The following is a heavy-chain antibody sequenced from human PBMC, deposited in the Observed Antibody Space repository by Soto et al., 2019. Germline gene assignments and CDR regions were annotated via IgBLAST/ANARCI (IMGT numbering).Heavy chain of an antibody. CDR1: GFTFNVYG. J-gene: IGHJ6*02. CDR2: LIPIYDEP. CDR3: ARVRDPHLDHYGLDV. V-gene: IGHV1-69*06. Sequence: GASVKVSCKTSGFTFNVYGIHWVLQAPGQGLEWMGGLIPIYDEPYYAQKFQGRVTISADKSTTTVHLELSSLTSDDTAVYFCARVRDPHLDHYGLDVWGQGTTVTVSS.